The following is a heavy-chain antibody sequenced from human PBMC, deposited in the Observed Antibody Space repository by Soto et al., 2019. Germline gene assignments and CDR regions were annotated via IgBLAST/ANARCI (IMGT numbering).Heavy chain of an antibody. Sequence: EVQLVESGGGLVQTGGSLRLSCAASGFNFGGYSMNWVRQAPGKGLEWISYISSLSSPRYYAESVEGRFIMSRDNAKNSLYLQMTSLRDEDTAVYFCVREDILGARSCDYWGQVTLVTVSS. CDR3: VREDILGARSCDY. D-gene: IGHD1-26*01. J-gene: IGHJ4*02. V-gene: IGHV3-48*02. CDR1: GFNFGGYS. CDR2: ISSLSSPR.